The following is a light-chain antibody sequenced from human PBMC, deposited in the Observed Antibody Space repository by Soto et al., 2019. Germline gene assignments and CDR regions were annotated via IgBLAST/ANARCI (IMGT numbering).Light chain of an antibody. V-gene: IGLV2-8*01. CDR1: SSDVGDYNY. J-gene: IGLJ3*02. CDR3: ISYAGSNNWV. Sequence: QSALTQPPSASGSPGQSVTISCTGTSSDVGDYNYVSWYQQHPGKAPKLMIYEVSKRPSGVPDRFSGSKSGNTASLTGSGLQAEDEADYYCISYAGSNNWVFGGGTKLTVL. CDR2: EVS.